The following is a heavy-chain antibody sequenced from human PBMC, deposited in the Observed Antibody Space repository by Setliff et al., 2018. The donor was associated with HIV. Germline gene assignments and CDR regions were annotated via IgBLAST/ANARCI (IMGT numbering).Heavy chain of an antibody. J-gene: IGHJ4*02. Sequence: AGGSLRLSCTASGFTFDDYAMYWVRQAPGKALEWVSLIEWHGGRTFYADSVEGRFTISRGNAKNSLYLQMNSLRAEDTAVYYCARDTPNIGIDHWGQGILVTVSS. CDR3: ARDTPNIGIDH. CDR1: GFTFDDYA. CDR2: IEWHGGRT. V-gene: IGHV3-43D*04. D-gene: IGHD1-26*01.